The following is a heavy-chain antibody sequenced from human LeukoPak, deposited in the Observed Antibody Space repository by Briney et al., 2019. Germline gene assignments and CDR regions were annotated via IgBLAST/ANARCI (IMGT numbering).Heavy chain of an antibody. CDR2: ITTSDGNT. CDR3: ATYDYGDYFRY. Sequence: GGSLRLSCAASGFTFSSYTMSWVRQAPGKGLEWVSTITTSDGNTYYADSVKGRFTISRDNSKNTLYLQMNSLRAEDTAVYYCATYDYGDYFRYWGQGTLVTVSS. J-gene: IGHJ4*02. D-gene: IGHD4-17*01. V-gene: IGHV3-23*01. CDR1: GFTFSSYT.